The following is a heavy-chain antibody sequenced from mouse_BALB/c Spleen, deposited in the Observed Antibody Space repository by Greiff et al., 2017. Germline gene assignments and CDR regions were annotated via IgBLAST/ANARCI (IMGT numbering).Heavy chain of an antibody. CDR3: ARSGGNYNFDY. CDR1: GYTFTNYW. V-gene: IGHV1-63*02. D-gene: IGHD2-1*01. CDR2: IYPGGGYT. Sequence: VKLMESGAELVRPGTSVKISCKASGYTFTNYWLGWVKQRPGHGLEWIGDIYPGGGYTNYNEKFKGKATLTADTSSSTAYMQLSSLTSEDSAVYFGARSGGNYNFDYWGQGTTLTVSS. J-gene: IGHJ2*01.